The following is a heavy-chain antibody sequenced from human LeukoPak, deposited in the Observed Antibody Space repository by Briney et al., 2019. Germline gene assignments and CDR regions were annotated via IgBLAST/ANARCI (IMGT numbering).Heavy chain of an antibody. Sequence: GRSLRLSCAASGFTFDSYGMHWVRQAPGKGLEWAAVISYDGSNKYYVDSVKGRFTISRDNSKNTLYLQMNSLRPEDTAVYYCAKDRTYDYGTYDAFDIWGPGTMVTVSS. CDR1: GFTFDSYG. CDR2: ISYDGSNK. D-gene: IGHD4-17*01. V-gene: IGHV3-30*18. J-gene: IGHJ3*02. CDR3: AKDRTYDYGTYDAFDI.